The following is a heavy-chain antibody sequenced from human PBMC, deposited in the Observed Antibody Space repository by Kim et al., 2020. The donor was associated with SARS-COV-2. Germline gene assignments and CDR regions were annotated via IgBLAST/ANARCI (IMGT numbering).Heavy chain of an antibody. CDR3: TTDRRRGGSCFDY. D-gene: IGHD1-26*01. J-gene: IGHJ4*02. V-gene: IGHV3-15*01. Sequence: AAPRKGRLTISRDDSKNTLYLQMNSLKTEDTAVYYCTTDRRRGGSCFDYWGQGTLVTVSS.